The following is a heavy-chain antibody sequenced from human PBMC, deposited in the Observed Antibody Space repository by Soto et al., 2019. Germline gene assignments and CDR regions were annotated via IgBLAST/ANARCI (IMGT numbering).Heavy chain of an antibody. CDR1: GGSIASYY. V-gene: IGHV4-59*01. J-gene: IGHJ4*02. Sequence: QVQLQESGPGLVKPSETLSLTCTVSGGSIASYYWSWIRQSPGEGLEWIGYSYYSATTNYIGTTKDYPSRKSRLTISLDTSKNQFSLQLSSVTASDTAVYFCATGRVYYGSEYWGQGTLVTVSS. CDR2: SYYSATT. D-gene: IGHD3-10*01. CDR3: ATGRVYYGSEY.